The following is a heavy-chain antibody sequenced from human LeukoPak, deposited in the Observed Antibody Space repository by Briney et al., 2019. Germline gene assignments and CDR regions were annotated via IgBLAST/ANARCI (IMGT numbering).Heavy chain of an antibody. Sequence: SETLSLTCTVSGGSISSYYWSWIRQPPGKGLEWIGYIYYSGTTKYNPSLKSRVTISVDTSKNQFSLKLSSVTAADTAVYYCARYYSYYYMDVEGKGTTVTVSS. CDR1: GGSISSYY. CDR2: IYYSGTT. V-gene: IGHV4-59*01. CDR3: ARYYSYYYMDV. J-gene: IGHJ6*03.